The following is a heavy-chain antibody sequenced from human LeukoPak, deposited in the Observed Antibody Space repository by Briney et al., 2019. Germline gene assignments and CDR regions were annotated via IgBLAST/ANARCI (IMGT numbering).Heavy chain of an antibody. CDR2: ISYDGSNK. V-gene: IGHV3-30*18. J-gene: IGHJ4*02. CDR1: GFTFSSYG. Sequence: GGSLRLSCAASGFTFSSYGMHWVRQAPGKGLEWVAVISYDGSNKYYADSVKGRFTISRDNSKNTLYLQMNSLRAEDKAVYYCAKFPSIAAAGTFDYWGQGTLVTVSS. D-gene: IGHD6-13*01. CDR3: AKFPSIAAAGTFDY.